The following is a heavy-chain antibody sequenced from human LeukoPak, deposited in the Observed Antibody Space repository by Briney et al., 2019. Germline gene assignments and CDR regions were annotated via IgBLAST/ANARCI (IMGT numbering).Heavy chain of an antibody. CDR2: IIPIFGTA. Sequence: ASVKVSCKASGGTFSTFVISWVRQAPGQGLEWMGGIIPIFGTANYAQGFQGRVTITADEPTSTAYMELSSLRSEDTAVYYCARVRHDFWSEYSYYYMDVWGKGTTVTVSS. J-gene: IGHJ6*03. D-gene: IGHD3-3*01. V-gene: IGHV1-69*13. CDR3: ARVRHDFWSEYSYYYMDV. CDR1: GGTFSTFV.